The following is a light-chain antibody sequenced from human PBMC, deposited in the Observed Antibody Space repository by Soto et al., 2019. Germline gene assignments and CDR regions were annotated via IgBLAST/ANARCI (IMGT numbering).Light chain of an antibody. CDR1: SSDVGGYNY. CDR2: EVT. Sequence: QSVLTQPASVSGSPGQSITISCTGTSSDVGGYNYVSWYQQHPGKAPKLMIYEVTNRPSGVSNRFSGSQSGNTASLTISGLQSEDEAEYYCSSYTSSNTQVFGTGTKVT. V-gene: IGLV2-14*01. CDR3: SSYTSSNTQV. J-gene: IGLJ1*01.